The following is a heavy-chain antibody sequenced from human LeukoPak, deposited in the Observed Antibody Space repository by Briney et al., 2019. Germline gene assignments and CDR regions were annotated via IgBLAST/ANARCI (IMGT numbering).Heavy chain of an antibody. V-gene: IGHV4-34*01. D-gene: IGHD3-22*01. J-gene: IGHJ4*02. CDR1: GGSFSGYY. CDR3: ARGRLGSSGYYYFDY. CDR2: INHSGST. Sequence: SETLSLTCAVYGGSFSGYYWSWIRQPPGKGLEWIGEINHSGSTNYNPSLKSRVTISVDTSKNQLSLKLSSVTAADTAVYYCARGRLGSSGYYYFDYWGQGTLVTVSS.